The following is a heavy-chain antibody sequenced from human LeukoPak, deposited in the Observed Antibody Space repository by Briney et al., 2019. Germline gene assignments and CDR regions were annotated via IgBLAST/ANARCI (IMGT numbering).Heavy chain of an antibody. V-gene: IGHV1-3*01. CDR1: GYTFTSYA. CDR3: ARDYGDYEDWFDP. CDR2: INAGNGNT. D-gene: IGHD4-17*01. J-gene: IGHJ5*02. Sequence: WASVKVSCKASGYTFTSYAMHWVRQAPGQRLEWMGWINAGNGNTKYSQKFQGRVTITRDTSASTAYMELSSLRSEDTAVYYCARDYGDYEDWFDPWGQGTLVTVSS.